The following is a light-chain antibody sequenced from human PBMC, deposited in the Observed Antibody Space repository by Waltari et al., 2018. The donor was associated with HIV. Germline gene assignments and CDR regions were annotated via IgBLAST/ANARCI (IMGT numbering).Light chain of an antibody. CDR3: GAWNGSPSGPV. CDR1: SSSIGSGY. V-gene: IGLV1-47*01. Sequence: QSVLTQPPSVSGAPGQRVTVSCSGSSSSIGSGYVCWYQQLPGAAPKLDIYRNDKRPSRVPDRFSCSKAGTSASLAISVLRSEDEAVYYCGAWNGSPSGPVFGGGTKLTVL. CDR2: RND. J-gene: IGLJ3*02.